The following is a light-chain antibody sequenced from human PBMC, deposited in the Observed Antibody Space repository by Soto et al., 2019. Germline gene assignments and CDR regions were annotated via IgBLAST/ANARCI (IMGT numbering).Light chain of an antibody. J-gene: IGKJ2*01. CDR2: VAS. Sequence: EIVRTQSPATLSMSPGERATLSGTATQNFNSNLAWYQHRPGQAPRLLIYVASIRPTGIPARFSGSGSGTEFTLTLDSLRSEDVAVYYCQQYNDWTPMYTFGQGTKLEIK. CDR1: QNFNSN. V-gene: IGKV3-15*01. CDR3: QQYNDWTPMYT.